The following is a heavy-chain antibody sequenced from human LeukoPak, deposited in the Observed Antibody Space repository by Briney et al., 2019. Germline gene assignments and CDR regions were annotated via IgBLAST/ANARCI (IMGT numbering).Heavy chain of an antibody. V-gene: IGHV3-48*03. CDR2: ISSSGGTM. CDR3: AKDSLDY. CDR1: GFTFSTNE. J-gene: IGHJ4*02. Sequence: GGSLRLSCAASGFTFSTNEMNWVRQAPRKGLEWVSYISSSGGTMFYAHSVKGRFTISRDNAKNSVYLQMNSLRAEDTAIYYCAKDSLDYWGQGTLVTVSS.